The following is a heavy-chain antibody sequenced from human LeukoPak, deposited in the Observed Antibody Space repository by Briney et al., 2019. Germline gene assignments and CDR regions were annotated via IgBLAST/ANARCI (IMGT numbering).Heavy chain of an antibody. V-gene: IGHV1-3*01. CDR1: GYTFSSYA. CDR2: INAGNGDT. CDR3: ATDLFVSWDGY. J-gene: IGHJ4*02. Sequence: ASVKVSCKGSGYTFSSYAMHWVRQAPGQRLEWMGWINAGNGDTKYSQKFQGRVTITRDTSATTAYMELSSLRSEDTAVYYCATDLFVSWDGYWGQGTLVTVSS. D-gene: IGHD3-10*02.